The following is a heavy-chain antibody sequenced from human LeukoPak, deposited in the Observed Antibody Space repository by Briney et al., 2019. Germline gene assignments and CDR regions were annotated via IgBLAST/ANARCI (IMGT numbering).Heavy chain of an antibody. CDR1: GFTFSNYA. D-gene: IGHD5-18*01. V-gene: IGHV3-30*04. CDR3: AREGIRLKINDY. CDR2: ISYDGSNK. Sequence: GGSLRLSCAASGFTFSNYAMHWVRQAPGKGLEWVAVISYDGSNKYYADSVKGRFTISRDNSKNTLYLQMNSLRAEDTAVYYCAREGIRLKINDYWGQGTLVTVSS. J-gene: IGHJ4*02.